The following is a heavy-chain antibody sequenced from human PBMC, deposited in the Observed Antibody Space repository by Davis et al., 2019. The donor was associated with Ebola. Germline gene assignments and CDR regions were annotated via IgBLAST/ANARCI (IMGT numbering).Heavy chain of an antibody. CDR1: GFTFSDNY. J-gene: IGHJ4*02. CDR2: ISYSGATI. D-gene: IGHD3-16*02. Sequence: GESLKISCAASGFTFSDNYMTWIRQAPGKGLEWVAYISYSGATIYYADSVKGRFTISRDNAKNSLHLQMNSLRDEDTAVYYCARDSYHYVWGSYPDYWGQGTLVTVSS. CDR3: ARDSYHYVWGSYPDY. V-gene: IGHV3-11*01.